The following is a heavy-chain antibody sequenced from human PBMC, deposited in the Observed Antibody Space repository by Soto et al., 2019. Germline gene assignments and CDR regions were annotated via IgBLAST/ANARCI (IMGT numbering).Heavy chain of an antibody. V-gene: IGHV4-59*08. CDR1: GWSINTYY. CDR3: ARHYGDGYDYVDY. Sequence: SETLSLTCTVSGWSINTYYWSWIRQPPGKGLEWIGYIYYRANPNYNPSLKSRVTISQGTSKNQFSLKLSSVTAADTAVYYCARHYGDGYDYVDYWGQGTLVTVSS. D-gene: IGHD5-12*01. J-gene: IGHJ4*02. CDR2: IYYRANP.